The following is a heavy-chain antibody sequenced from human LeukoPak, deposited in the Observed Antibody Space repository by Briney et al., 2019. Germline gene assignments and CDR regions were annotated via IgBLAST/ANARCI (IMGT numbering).Heavy chain of an antibody. J-gene: IGHJ6*02. CDR2: IYYSGNT. Sequence: SETLSLTCTVSGGSISTYYWTWIRQPPGKGLEWIGYIYYSGNTNYNPSLKSRVTISVDTSKNQFSLKLSSVTAADTAVYYCARGHLSKYQLYYYYYGMDVWGQGTTVTVSS. D-gene: IGHD2-2*01. CDR1: GGSISTYY. CDR3: ARGHLSKYQLYYYYYGMDV. V-gene: IGHV4-59*12.